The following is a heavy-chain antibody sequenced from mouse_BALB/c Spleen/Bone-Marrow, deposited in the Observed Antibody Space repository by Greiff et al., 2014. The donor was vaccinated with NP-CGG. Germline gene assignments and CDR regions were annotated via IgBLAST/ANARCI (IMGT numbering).Heavy chain of an antibody. Sequence: VQLKESGAELVKPGASVKLSCTASGFNIKDTYMHWVKQRPEQGLEWIGRIDPANGNTKYDPKFQGKATITADTSSNTAYLQLSSLTSEDIAVYYCARYYYGSSLFDYWGQGTTLTVPS. V-gene: IGHV14-3*02. CDR3: ARYYYGSSLFDY. CDR2: IDPANGNT. CDR1: GFNIKDTY. J-gene: IGHJ2*01. D-gene: IGHD1-1*01.